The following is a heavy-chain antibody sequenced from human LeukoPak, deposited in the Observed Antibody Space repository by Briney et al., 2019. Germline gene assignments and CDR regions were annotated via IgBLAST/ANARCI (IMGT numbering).Heavy chain of an antibody. CDR1: GGSISSYY. CDR3: ARHDGYSNPR. J-gene: IGHJ4*02. Sequence: SETLSLTCTVSGGSISSYYWSWLRQPPGKGLEWIGYIYTSGSTNYNPSLKSRVTISVDTSKNQFSLKLSSVTAADTAVYYCARHDGYSNPRWGQGTLVTVSS. V-gene: IGHV4-4*09. D-gene: IGHD4-11*01. CDR2: IYTSGST.